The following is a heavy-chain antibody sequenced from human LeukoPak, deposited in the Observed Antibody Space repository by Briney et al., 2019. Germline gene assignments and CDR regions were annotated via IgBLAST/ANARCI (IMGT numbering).Heavy chain of an antibody. J-gene: IGHJ4*02. Sequence: SETLSLTCAVCGGSFSGYYWSWIRQPPGKGLEWIGEINHSGSTNYNPSLKSRVTISVDTSKNQFSLKLSSVTAADTAVYYCARGLPGVFDYWGQGTLVTVSS. CDR2: INHSGST. CDR1: GGSFSGYY. CDR3: ARGLPGVFDY. V-gene: IGHV4-34*01. D-gene: IGHD2-2*01.